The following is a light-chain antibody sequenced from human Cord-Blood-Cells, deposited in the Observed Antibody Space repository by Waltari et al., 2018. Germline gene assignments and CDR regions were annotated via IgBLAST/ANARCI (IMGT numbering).Light chain of an antibody. CDR3: SSYTSSSTWV. CDR2: DVS. CDR1: SSDVGGYNY. Sequence: QSALTQPASVSGSPGQSITISCTGTSSDVGGYNYVSWYQQHPGKAPKLMSYDVSKRPSGVSNLFSGSRSGNTASLPISGLQAEDEADYYCSSYTSSSTWVFGGGTKLTVL. J-gene: IGLJ3*02. V-gene: IGLV2-14*01.